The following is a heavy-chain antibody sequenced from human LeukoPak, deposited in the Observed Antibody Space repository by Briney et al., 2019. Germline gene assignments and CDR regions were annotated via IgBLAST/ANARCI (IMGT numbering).Heavy chain of an antibody. D-gene: IGHD2-2*01. J-gene: IGHJ4*02. Sequence: ASVKVSCKASGGTFSRYAISWVRQAPGQGLEWMGGIIPIFGTANYAQKFQGRVTITADESTSTAYMELSSLRSEDTAVYYCAGYCSSTSCYASLYWGQGTLVTVSS. V-gene: IGHV1-69*13. CDR1: GGTFSRYA. CDR3: AGYCSSTSCYASLY. CDR2: IIPIFGTA.